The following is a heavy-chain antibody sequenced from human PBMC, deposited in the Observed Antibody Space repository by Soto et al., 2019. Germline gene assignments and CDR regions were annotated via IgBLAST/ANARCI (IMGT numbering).Heavy chain of an antibody. CDR1: GGTISSYY. Sequence: NPSETLSHTSNISGGTISSYYWSWIRQPPGKGLEWIGDIYYSGSTNYNPSLKSRVTISVDTSKNQFSLKLSSVTAADTAVYYCARRYGLSGFDIWGQGKRVT. CDR2: IYYSGST. J-gene: IGHJ3*02. CDR3: ARRYGLSGFDI. D-gene: IGHD3-10*01. V-gene: IGHV4-59*08.